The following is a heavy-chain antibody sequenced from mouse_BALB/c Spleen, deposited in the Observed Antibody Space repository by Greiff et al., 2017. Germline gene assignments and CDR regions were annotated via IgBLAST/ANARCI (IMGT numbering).Heavy chain of an antibody. CDR2: ISSGSSTI. D-gene: IGHD2-4*01. J-gene: IGHJ3*01. CDR3: ARLYDYDVEAWFAY. V-gene: IGHV5-17*02. CDR1: GFTFSSFG. Sequence: EVNVVESGGGLVQPGGSRKLSCAASGFTFSSFGMHWVRQAPEKGLEWVAYISSGSSTIYYADTVKGRFTISRDNPKNTLFLQMTSLRSEDTAMYYCARLYDYDVEAWFAYWGQGTLVTVSA.